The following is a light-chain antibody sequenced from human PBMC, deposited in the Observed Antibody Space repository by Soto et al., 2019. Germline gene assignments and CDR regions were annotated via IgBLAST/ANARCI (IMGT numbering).Light chain of an antibody. CDR3: QHFGASPLGS. Sequence: EIVLSQSPGTLSSSPGERITLSCRASHSFSSSLLAWYQQKPGQAPRLLIYGTSTRATGIPDRFSGSGSSTDFTLTISRLEPEDFAVYYCQHFGASPLGSFGGGTRVQIK. CDR2: GTS. CDR1: HSFSSSL. J-gene: IGKJ4*01. V-gene: IGKV3-20*01.